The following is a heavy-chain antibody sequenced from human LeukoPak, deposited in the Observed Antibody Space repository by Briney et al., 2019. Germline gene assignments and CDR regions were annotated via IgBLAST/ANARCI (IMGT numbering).Heavy chain of an antibody. V-gene: IGHV3-30*02. CDR2: IRSDGSDK. Sequence: GGSLRLSCAASGFTFRIYGIHWVRQAPGKGLEWVAFIRSDGSDKYYADSVKGRFTISRDSSKNTLYLQMNRLRAEDAAVYYCAKAPVTTCSGAYCYPFDYWGQGTLVTVSS. D-gene: IGHD2-21*01. J-gene: IGHJ4*02. CDR1: GFTFRIYG. CDR3: AKAPVTTCSGAYCYPFDY.